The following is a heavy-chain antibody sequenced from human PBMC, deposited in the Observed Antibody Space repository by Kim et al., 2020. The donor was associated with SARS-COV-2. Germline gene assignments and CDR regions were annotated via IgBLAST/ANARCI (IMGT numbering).Heavy chain of an antibody. CDR2: ISSDGSNK. D-gene: IGHD3-22*01. V-gene: IGHV3-30*12. Sequence: GGSLRLSCAASGFTFSTYDMHWVRQAPGKGLEWVAVISSDGSNKYYVDSVKGRFTISRDNSKNTLYVQMNSLRAEDTAVYYCARIYYDSSGFCLGFDVWG. CDR1: GFTFSTYD. J-gene: IGHJ6*01. CDR3: ARIYYDSSGFCLGFDV.